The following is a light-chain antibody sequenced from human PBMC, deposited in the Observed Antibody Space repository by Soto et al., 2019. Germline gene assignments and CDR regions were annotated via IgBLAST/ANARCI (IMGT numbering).Light chain of an antibody. CDR2: GAS. CDR1: QSVSSSY. J-gene: IGKJ4*01. CDR3: QQYGSSPPLT. Sequence: EIVMTQSPVTLSVSPGERATLSCRASQSVSSSYLALYQQKPGQAPRLLIYGASSRATGIPDRFSGSGSGTDFTLTISRLEPEDFAVYYCQQYGSSPPLTFGGGTKVDIK. V-gene: IGKV3-20*01.